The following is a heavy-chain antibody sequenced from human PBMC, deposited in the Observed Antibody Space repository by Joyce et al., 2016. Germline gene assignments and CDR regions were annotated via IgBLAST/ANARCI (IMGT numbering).Heavy chain of an antibody. CDR3: ARSFFYCSGGSCFSGEWFDP. Sequence: QLQLQESGPGLVKPSETLSLSCTVSGGSISSSTYYWGWIRQPPRKGLGWIGSVYYSGSTYYNPSRKSRVTISVDTSKNQFSLKLTSVTAADTAVYYCARSFFYCSGGSCFSGEWFDPWGQGTLVTVSS. V-gene: IGHV4-39*07. J-gene: IGHJ5*02. D-gene: IGHD2-15*01. CDR2: VYYSGST. CDR1: GGSISSSTYY.